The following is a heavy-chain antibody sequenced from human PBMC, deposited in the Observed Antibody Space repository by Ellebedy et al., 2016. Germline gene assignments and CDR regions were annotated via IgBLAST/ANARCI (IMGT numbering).Heavy chain of an antibody. D-gene: IGHD3-22*01. V-gene: IGHV1-69*13. CDR3: ARENDSSGYYPGAFDY. CDR2: IIPIFGTA. J-gene: IGHJ4*02. CDR1: GGTFSSYA. Sequence: SVKVSXKASGGTFSSYAISWVRQAPGQGLEWMGGIIPIFGTANYAQKFQGRVTITAGESTSTAYMELSSLRSEDTAVYYCARENDSSGYYPGAFDYWGQGTLVTVSS.